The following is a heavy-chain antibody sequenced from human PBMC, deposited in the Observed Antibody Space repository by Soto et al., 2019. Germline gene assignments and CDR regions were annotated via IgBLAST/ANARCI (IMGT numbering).Heavy chain of an antibody. Sequence: GASVKVSCKASGGTFSSYAISWVRQAPGQGLEWMGGIIPIFGTANYAQKFQGRVTITADESTSTADMELRSLISEYPAVYYCASLGSIAALPYYFGMDVWGQGTTGTVSS. CDR3: ASLGSIAALPYYFGMDV. J-gene: IGHJ6*02. V-gene: IGHV1-69*13. D-gene: IGHD6-6*01. CDR1: GGTFSSYA. CDR2: IIPIFGTA.